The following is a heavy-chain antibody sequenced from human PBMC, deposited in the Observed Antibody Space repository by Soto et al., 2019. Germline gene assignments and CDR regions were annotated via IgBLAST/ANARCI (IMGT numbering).Heavy chain of an antibody. CDR2: ISGSGGST. CDR3: GKYNWIHDSFDL. J-gene: IGHJ3*01. Sequence: GGSLRLSCAASGFTFSSYAMSWVRQAPGKGLEWVSAISGSGGSTYYADSVKGRFTISRDNSKNTLYLQMNSLRAEDTAVYYCGKYNWIHDSFDLWGEGTMVTVSS. D-gene: IGHD1-20*01. CDR1: GFTFSSYA. V-gene: IGHV3-23*01.